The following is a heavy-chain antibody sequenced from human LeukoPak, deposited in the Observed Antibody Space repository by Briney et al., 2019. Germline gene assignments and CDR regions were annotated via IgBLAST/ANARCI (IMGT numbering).Heavy chain of an antibody. CDR2: ISWNSGSI. D-gene: IGHD5-24*01. CDR1: GFTFDDYA. J-gene: IGHJ4*02. CDR3: AKDMGDGYNQ. Sequence: PGRSLRLSCAASGFTFDDYAMHWVRPAPGKGLEWVSGISWNSGSIGYADSVKGRFTISRDNAKNSLYLQMNSLRAEDTALYYCAKDMGDGYNQWGQGTLVTVSS. V-gene: IGHV3-9*01.